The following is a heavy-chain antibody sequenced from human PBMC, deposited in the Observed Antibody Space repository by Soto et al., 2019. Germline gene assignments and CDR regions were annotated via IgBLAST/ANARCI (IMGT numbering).Heavy chain of an antibody. CDR3: ARQETVGAMRFQH. J-gene: IGHJ1*01. CDR2: IDYSGST. CDR1: GGSINSDEFY. D-gene: IGHD1-26*01. Sequence: SETLSLTCTVSGGSINSDEFYWSWIRQPPGKGLEWIGHIDYSGSTYYNPSLKSRVTISVDTSKNQFSLKLSSVTAADTAVYYCARQETVGAMRFQHWGQGTLVTSPQ. V-gene: IGHV4-30-4*01.